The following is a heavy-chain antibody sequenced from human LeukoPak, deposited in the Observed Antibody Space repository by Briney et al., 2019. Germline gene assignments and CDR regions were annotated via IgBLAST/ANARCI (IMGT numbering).Heavy chain of an antibody. Sequence: SVKVSCKASGFTFTSSAMQWVRQARGQRLEWIGWIVVGSGNTNYAQKFQGRVTITRDMSTSTAYMELSSLRSEDTAVYYCAAVGAVAGTLTYYYYGMDVWGQGTTVTVSS. D-gene: IGHD6-19*01. CDR2: IVVGSGNT. J-gene: IGHJ6*02. CDR3: AAVGAVAGTLTYYYYGMDV. V-gene: IGHV1-58*02. CDR1: GFTFTSSA.